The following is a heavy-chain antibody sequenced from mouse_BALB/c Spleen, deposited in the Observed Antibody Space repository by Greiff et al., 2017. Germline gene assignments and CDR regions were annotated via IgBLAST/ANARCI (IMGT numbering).Heavy chain of an antibody. J-gene: IGHJ4*01. CDR2: ISSGSSTI. V-gene: IGHV5-17*02. Sequence: EVKVVESGGGLVQPGGSRKLSCAASGFTFSSFGMHWVRQAPEKGLEWVAYISSGSSTIYYADTVKGRFTISRDNPKNTLFLQMTSLRSEDTAMYYCARRENGYYAMDYWGQGTSVTVSS. CDR3: ARRENGYYAMDY. CDR1: GFTFSSFG.